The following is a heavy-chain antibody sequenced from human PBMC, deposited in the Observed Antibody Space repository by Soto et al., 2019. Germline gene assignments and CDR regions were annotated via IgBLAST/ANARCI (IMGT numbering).Heavy chain of an antibody. CDR3: ARQVLEWLLYERRDAFDI. Sequence: ASVKVSCKASGYTFTSYYMHWVRQAPGQGLEWMGIINPSGGSTSYAQKFQGRVTMTRDTSTSTVYMELSSLRSEDTAVYYCARQVLEWLLYERRDAFDIWGQGTMVTVSS. D-gene: IGHD3-3*01. V-gene: IGHV1-46*03. J-gene: IGHJ3*02. CDR2: INPSGGST. CDR1: GYTFTSYY.